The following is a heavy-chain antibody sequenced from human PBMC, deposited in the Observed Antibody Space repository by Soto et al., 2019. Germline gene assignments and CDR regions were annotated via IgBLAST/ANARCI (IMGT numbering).Heavy chain of an antibody. CDR2: LRAYTGNT. Sequence: ASVKVSCKASGYTFSTYGIRWVRQAPGQGLEWLGWLRAYTGNTNYALKLQGRFTMTTDTSTSTAYMELRSLRSDDTAVYYCAIEVVAVPAAIKWFDPWG. CDR3: AIEVVAVPAAIKWFDP. D-gene: IGHD2-2*01. V-gene: IGHV1-18*01. J-gene: IGHJ5*02. CDR1: GYTFSTYG.